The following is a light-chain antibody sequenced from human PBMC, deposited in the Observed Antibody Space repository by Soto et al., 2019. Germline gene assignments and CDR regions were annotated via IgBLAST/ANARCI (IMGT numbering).Light chain of an antibody. CDR2: GTS. CDR3: QQAKSFPYT. J-gene: IGKJ2*01. CDR1: QTIRSTY. V-gene: IGKV3-20*01. Sequence: EIVLTQSPGTLSLSPGEGATLSCRASQTIRSTYLAWYQQKPGQAPRLLIYGTSSRATGIPDRFSGSGSGTDFTLTISSLQPEDFAIYYCQQAKSFPYTFGQGTKLQIK.